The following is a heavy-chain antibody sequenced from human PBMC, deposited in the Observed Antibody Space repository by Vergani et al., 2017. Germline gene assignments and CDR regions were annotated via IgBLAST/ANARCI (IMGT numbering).Heavy chain of an antibody. V-gene: IGHV3-23*01. J-gene: IGHJ4*02. CDR1: GFTFSSYA. CDR3: AKDGRGIPDRFDY. Sequence: EVQLLESGGGLVQPGGSLRLSYAASGFTFSSYAMSWVRQAPGKGLEWVSAISGSGGSTYYADSVKGRFTISRDNSKNTLYLQMNSLRAEDTAVYYCAKDGRGIPDRFDYWGQGTLVTVSS. D-gene: IGHD1-14*01. CDR2: ISGSGGST.